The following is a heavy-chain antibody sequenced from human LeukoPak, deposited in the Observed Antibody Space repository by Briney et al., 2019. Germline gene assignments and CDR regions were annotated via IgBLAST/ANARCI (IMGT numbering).Heavy chain of an antibody. D-gene: IGHD3-10*01. CDR3: ATGALLLGFGELDLGY. J-gene: IGHJ4*02. V-gene: IGHV1-8*01. CDR2: MNPNSGNT. Sequence: ASVKVSCKASGYTFTSYDINWVRQATGQGLEWMGWMNPNSGNTGYAQKFQGRVTMTRNTSISTAYMELSSLRSGDTAVYYCATGALLLGFGELDLGYWGQGTLVTVSS. CDR1: GYTFTSYD.